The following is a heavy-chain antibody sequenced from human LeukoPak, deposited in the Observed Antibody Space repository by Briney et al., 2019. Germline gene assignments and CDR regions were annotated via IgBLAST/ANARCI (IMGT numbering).Heavy chain of an antibody. Sequence: SETLSLTCTVSGGSISSSSYYWGWIRQPPGKGLEWIGSIYYSGSTYYNPSLKSRVTISVDTSKNQFSLKLSSVTAADTAVYYCARHSTAMATGYWGQGTLVTVSS. D-gene: IGHD5-18*01. J-gene: IGHJ4*02. CDR3: ARHSTAMATGY. CDR1: GGSISSSSYY. CDR2: IYYSGST. V-gene: IGHV4-39*01.